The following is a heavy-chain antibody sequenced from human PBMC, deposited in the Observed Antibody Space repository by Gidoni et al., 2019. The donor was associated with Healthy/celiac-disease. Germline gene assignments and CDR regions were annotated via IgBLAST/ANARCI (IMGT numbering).Heavy chain of an antibody. CDR3: AREVFSETLMAARWGYYFDY. CDR2: ISSSGSTI. Sequence: QVQLVESGGGLVKPGGSLRLSCAASGFPFSYSYIDWIRQAPGKGLEWVSYISSSGSTIYYADSVKGRFTISRDNAKNSLYLQMNSLRAEDTAVYYCAREVFSETLMAARWGYYFDYWGQGTLVTVSS. V-gene: IGHV3-11*01. J-gene: IGHJ4*02. CDR1: GFPFSYSY. D-gene: IGHD6-6*01.